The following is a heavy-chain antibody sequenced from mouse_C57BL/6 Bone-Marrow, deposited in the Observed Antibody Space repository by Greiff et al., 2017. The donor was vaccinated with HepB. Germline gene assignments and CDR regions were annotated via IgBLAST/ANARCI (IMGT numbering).Heavy chain of an antibody. CDR2: INPGSGGT. CDR3: ARGGLLRYPDY. Sequence: QVQLKQSGAELVRPGTSVKVSCKASGYAFTNYLIEWVKQRPGQGLEWIGVINPGSGGTNYNEKFKGKATLTADKSSSNAYMQLSSLTSEDSAVYFCARGGLLRYPDYWGQGTTLTVSS. J-gene: IGHJ2*01. V-gene: IGHV1-54*01. CDR1: GYAFTNYL. D-gene: IGHD1-1*01.